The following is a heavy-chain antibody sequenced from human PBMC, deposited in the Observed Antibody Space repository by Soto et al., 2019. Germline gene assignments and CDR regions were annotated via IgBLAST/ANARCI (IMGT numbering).Heavy chain of an antibody. CDR2: ISSSSSYI. V-gene: IGHV3-21*01. J-gene: IGHJ4*02. CDR1: GFTFSSYS. CDR3: ASVGEYSGYDYFSIDY. D-gene: IGHD5-12*01. Sequence: GGSLRLSCAASGFTFSSYSMNWVRQAPGKGLEWVSSISSSSSYIYYADSVKGRFTISRDNAKNSLYLQMNSLRAEDTAVYYCASVGEYSGYDYFSIDYWGQGTLVTVSS.